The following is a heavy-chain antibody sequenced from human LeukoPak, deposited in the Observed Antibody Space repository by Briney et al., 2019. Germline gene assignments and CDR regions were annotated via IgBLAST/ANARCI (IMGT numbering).Heavy chain of an antibody. D-gene: IGHD2-2*01. V-gene: IGHV4-30-2*01. J-gene: IGHJ4*02. CDR1: GGSISGGGYS. CDR3: ARAQGAAMGDLGFDY. CDR2: IYHSGST. Sequence: SETLSLTCAVSGGSISGGGYSWSWIRQPPGKGLEWIGYIYHSGSTYYNPSLKSRVTISVDRSKNQFSLKLSSVTAADTAVYYCARAQGAAMGDLGFDYWGQGTLVTVSS.